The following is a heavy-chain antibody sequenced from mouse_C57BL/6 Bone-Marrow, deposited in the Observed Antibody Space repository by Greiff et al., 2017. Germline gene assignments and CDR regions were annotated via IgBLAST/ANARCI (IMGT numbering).Heavy chain of an antibody. Sequence: EVQLVQSGGGLVQPGRSLRLSCATSGFTFTDFYMHWVRQAPGKGLEWIAASRNKANDYTTESSASVKGRFIVSRDTSQSILYLQMNALRAEDTDSYYCERDERDSSGLAMDYWGQGTSVTVSS. D-gene: IGHD3-2*02. J-gene: IGHJ4*01. CDR3: ERDERDSSGLAMDY. CDR1: GFTFTDFY. CDR2: SRNKANDYTT. V-gene: IGHV7-1*01.